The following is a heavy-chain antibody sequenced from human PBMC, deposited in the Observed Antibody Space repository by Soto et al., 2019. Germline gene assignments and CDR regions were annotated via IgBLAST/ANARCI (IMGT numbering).Heavy chain of an antibody. CDR2: ISYDGSNE. J-gene: IGHJ5*01. V-gene: IGHV3-30*18. CDR3: AKEGGTYGSGSGWWFDS. CDR1: GFTINSFA. Sequence: QVELVESGGGVVQPGRSLRLSCAASGFTINSFAMHWVRQGPGRGLEWVAVISYDGSNEFYVDSVKGRFTISRDNSKNRVFLQMNSLRVEDTAVYYCAKEGGTYGSGSGWWFDSWGQGTLVTVSS. D-gene: IGHD3-10*01.